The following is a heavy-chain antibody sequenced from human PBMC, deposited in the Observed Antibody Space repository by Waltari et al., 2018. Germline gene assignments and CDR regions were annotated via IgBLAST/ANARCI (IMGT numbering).Heavy chain of an antibody. J-gene: IGHJ4*02. CDR2: INTNSGGT. Sequence: QVQLVQSGAEVKKPGASVKVSCKASGYTFTGYYMHWVRQAPGQGLEWMGRINTNSGGTNYAQKFQGRVTISRDNSKNTLYLQMNSLRAEDTALYHCAKDLGYYDFWSGPFDYWGQGTLVTVSS. D-gene: IGHD3-3*01. CDR3: AKDLGYYDFWSGPFDY. V-gene: IGHV1-2*06. CDR1: GYTFTGYY.